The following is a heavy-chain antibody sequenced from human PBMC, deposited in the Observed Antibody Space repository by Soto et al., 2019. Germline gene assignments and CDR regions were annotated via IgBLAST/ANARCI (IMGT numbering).Heavy chain of an antibody. CDR1: GFTFSSYS. CDR2: ISSSSRYI. Sequence: EVQLVESGGGLVKPGGSLRLSCAASGFTFSSYSMNWVRQAPGKGLEWVSSISSSSRYIYYADSVKGRFTISRDNAKNSLYLQMNSLRAEDTAVYYCAREGRYYDILTGYLTGGMDVWGQGTTVTVSS. V-gene: IGHV3-21*01. D-gene: IGHD3-9*01. J-gene: IGHJ6*02. CDR3: AREGRYYDILTGYLTGGMDV.